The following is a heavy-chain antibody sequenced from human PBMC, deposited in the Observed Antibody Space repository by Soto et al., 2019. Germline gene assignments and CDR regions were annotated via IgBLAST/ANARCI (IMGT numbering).Heavy chain of an antibody. CDR2: IYSGGST. CDR3: ARDASAEMATSYGMDV. Sequence: PGGSLRLSCAASGFTVSSNYMSWVRQAPGKGLEWVSVIYSGGSTYYADSVKGRFTISRDNYKNTLYLQMNSLRAEDTAVYYCARDASAEMATSYGMDVWGQGTTVTVSS. D-gene: IGHD5-12*01. J-gene: IGHJ6*01. V-gene: IGHV3-66*01. CDR1: GFTVSSNY.